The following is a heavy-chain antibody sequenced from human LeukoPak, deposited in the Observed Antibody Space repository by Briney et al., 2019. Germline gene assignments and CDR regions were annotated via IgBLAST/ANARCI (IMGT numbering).Heavy chain of an antibody. CDR3: ARALEVYGMDV. Sequence: PGRSLRLSCAASGFTVSSNYMSWVRQAPGKGLEWVSVIYGGGSTFYADSVKGRFTISRDNSKNTLDLQMNSLRAEDTAVYYCARALEVYGMDVWGQGTTVTVSS. V-gene: IGHV3-66*01. CDR2: IYGGGST. CDR1: GFTVSSNY. J-gene: IGHJ6*02. D-gene: IGHD3-3*01.